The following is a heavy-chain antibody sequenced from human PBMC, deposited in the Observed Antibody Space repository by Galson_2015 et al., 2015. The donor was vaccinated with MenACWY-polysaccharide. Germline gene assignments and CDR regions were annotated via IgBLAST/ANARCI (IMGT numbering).Heavy chain of an antibody. CDR2: IKSKTDRGTT. V-gene: IGHV3-15*01. J-gene: IGHJ6*03. CDR3: ATLPAANYYFHYMDV. Sequence: SLRLSCAASGFTFHHAWMSWVRQGPGKGLEWVGRIKSKTDRGTTDYAAPVRGRFTISGDDSKNTLYLQMNSLKTEDTAVYYCATLPAANYYFHYMDVWGKGTTVTVSS. CDR1: GFTFHHAW. D-gene: IGHD2-2*01.